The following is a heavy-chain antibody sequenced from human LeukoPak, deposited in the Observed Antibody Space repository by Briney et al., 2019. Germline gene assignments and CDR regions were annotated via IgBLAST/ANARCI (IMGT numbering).Heavy chain of an antibody. CDR1: GGSISSGGYS. CDR2: IYHSGST. D-gene: IGHD5-12*01. J-gene: IGHJ4*02. V-gene: IGHV4-30-2*01. CDR3: ARVGVSYSGYDYFDY. Sequence: TPSETLSLTCAVSGGSISSGGYSWSWIRQPPGKGLEWIGYIYHSGSTYYNPSLKSRVTISVDRSKNQFSQKLSSVTAADTAVYYCARVGVSYSGYDYFDYWGQGTLVTVSS.